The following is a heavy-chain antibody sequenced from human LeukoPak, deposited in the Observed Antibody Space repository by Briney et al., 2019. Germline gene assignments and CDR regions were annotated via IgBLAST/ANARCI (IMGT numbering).Heavy chain of an antibody. CDR3: ARDRGSSGWYEFDY. CDR2: LKQDGSEI. V-gene: IGHV3-7*01. CDR1: GFASSNYW. Sequence: GGSLRLSCAASGFASSNYWMSWVRQAPGKGLEWVVNLKQDGSEIYYVDSVKGRFTISRDNAKNSLYLQMNSLRAEDTAVYYCARDRGSSGWYEFDYWGQGTLVTVSS. J-gene: IGHJ4*02. D-gene: IGHD6-19*01.